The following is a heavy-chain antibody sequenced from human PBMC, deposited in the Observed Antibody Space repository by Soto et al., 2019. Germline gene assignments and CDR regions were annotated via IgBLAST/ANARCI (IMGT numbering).Heavy chain of an antibody. CDR2: ISYDGSNT. J-gene: IGHJ6*02. V-gene: IGHV3-30*18. CDR1: GFTFSSYG. D-gene: IGHD2-2*01. Sequence: GGSLRLSCAASGFTFSSYGMHWVRQAPGKGLEWVAVISYDGSNTYYADSVKGRFTISRDNSKNTLYLQMNSLRAEDTAVYYCAKDRGVVVPAAMHYYYGMDVWGQGTTVTVSS. CDR3: AKDRGVVVPAAMHYYYGMDV.